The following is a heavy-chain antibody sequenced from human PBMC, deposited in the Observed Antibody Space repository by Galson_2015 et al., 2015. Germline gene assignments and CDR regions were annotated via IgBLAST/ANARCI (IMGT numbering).Heavy chain of an antibody. CDR3: ARQISDYDFWSGYYPTNFDY. D-gene: IGHD3-3*01. J-gene: IGHJ4*02. V-gene: IGHV3-21*01. Sequence: SLRLSCAASELTFSSYYMSWVRQAPGKGLEWVSSISSTTTYIYYADSVEGRFTISRDNAKNSLYLQMNSLGAEDTAVYYCARQISDYDFWSGYYPTNFDYWGQGTLVTVSS. CDR1: ELTFSSYY. CDR2: ISSTTTYI.